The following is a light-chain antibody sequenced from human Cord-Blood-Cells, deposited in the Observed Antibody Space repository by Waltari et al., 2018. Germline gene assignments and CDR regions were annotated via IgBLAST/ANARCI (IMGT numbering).Light chain of an antibody. V-gene: IGLV2-14*01. CDR1: SSDVGGYNS. CDR2: DVS. CDR3: SSYTSSSTLGV. Sequence: QSALTQPAPVSGSPGQSITISCTGTSSDVGGYNSVSWYQQHPGKAPKLMIYDVSNRPSGVSNRFSGSKSGNTASLTISGLQAEDEADYYCSSYTSSSTLGVFGGGTKLTVL. J-gene: IGLJ2*01.